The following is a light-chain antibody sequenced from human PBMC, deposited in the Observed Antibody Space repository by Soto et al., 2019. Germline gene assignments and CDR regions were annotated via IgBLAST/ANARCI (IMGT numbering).Light chain of an antibody. V-gene: IGLV1-47*02. CDR2: SDT. J-gene: IGLJ2*01. CDR3: SAWDGSLSGRV. Sequence: QSVLTQPPSVSGAPGQRVTLSCTGSSSNIGAGYDVHWYRQLPGTAPKLLIYSDTQRPSGVPDRFSGSKSGTSASLAISGLRSEDEADYYCSAWDGSLSGRVFGGGTKVTVL. CDR1: SSNIGAGYD.